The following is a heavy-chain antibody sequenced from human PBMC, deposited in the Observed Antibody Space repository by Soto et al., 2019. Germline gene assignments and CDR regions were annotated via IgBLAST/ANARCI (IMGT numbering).Heavy chain of an antibody. V-gene: IGHV1-69*01. CDR2: IIPIFGTA. J-gene: IGHJ6*02. CDR1: GGTFSSYA. Sequence: QVQLVQSGAEVKKPGSSVKVSCKASGGTFSSYAISWVRQAPGQGLEWMGGIIPIFGTANYAQKFQGRVTITADESMSTAYMELSSLRSEDTAVYYCAYSGYDFSYYYYGMDVWGQGTTVTVSS. D-gene: IGHD5-12*01. CDR3: AYSGYDFSYYYYGMDV.